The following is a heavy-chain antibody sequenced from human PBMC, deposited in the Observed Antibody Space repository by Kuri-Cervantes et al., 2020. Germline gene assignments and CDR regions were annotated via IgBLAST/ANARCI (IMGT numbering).Heavy chain of an antibody. CDR3: ARAVRIAAAVHYFDY. J-gene: IGHJ4*02. CDR2: ISWDGGST. V-gene: IGHV3-43D*04. Sequence: GGSLRLSCAASGFTFDDYAMHWVRQAPGKGLEWVSLISWDGGSTYYADSVKGRFTISRDNSKNKLYLQMNSLRAEDTAVYYCARAVRIAAAVHYFDYWGQGTLVTVSS. D-gene: IGHD6-13*01. CDR1: GFTFDDYA.